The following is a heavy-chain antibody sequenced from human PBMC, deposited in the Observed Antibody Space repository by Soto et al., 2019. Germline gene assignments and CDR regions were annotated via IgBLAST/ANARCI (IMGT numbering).Heavy chain of an antibody. Sequence: QVQLQQWGAGLLKPSETLSLTCAVYGGSFSHYFWCWIRQPPGKGLQRIGAINHSGSTNYNPSLTRRATLSVDTSKNQVSLKLTSVTAADTAVYYCARLASGWQYYYFDFWGRGTPVTVSS. D-gene: IGHD6-19*01. V-gene: IGHV4-34*01. CDR1: GGSFSHYF. J-gene: IGHJ2*01. CDR3: ARLASGWQYYYFDF. CDR2: INHSGST.